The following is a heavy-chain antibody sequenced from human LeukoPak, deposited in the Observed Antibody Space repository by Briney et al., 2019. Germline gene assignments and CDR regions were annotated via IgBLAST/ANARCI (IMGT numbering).Heavy chain of an antibody. CDR2: MSPNSGDT. CDR1: GYTFTNYE. J-gene: IGHJ4*02. CDR3: ARGLGSYDSSELTWPMISF. D-gene: IGHD3-22*01. V-gene: IGHV1-8*01. Sequence: ASVTVSCKASGYTFTNYEINWVRQATGQGLEWMGWMSPNSGDTAYAQQFQGRVTMTRSTSISTAYMELSSLRSEDTAVYYCARGLGSYDSSELTWPMISFWGQGTVVTVSS.